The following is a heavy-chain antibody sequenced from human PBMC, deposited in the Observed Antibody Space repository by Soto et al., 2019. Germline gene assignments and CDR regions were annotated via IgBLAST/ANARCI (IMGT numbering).Heavy chain of an antibody. D-gene: IGHD3-22*01. Sequence: GGSLRLSCRASGFTFGDYAMSWFRQAPGKGLEWVGFIRSKAYGGTTEYAASVKGRFTISRDDSKSIAYLQMNSLKTEDTAVYYCSTNYYETSGYDNWFDPWGQGTLVTLSS. V-gene: IGHV3-49*03. CDR3: STNYYETSGYDNWFDP. CDR2: IRSKAYGGTT. J-gene: IGHJ5*02. CDR1: GFTFGDYA.